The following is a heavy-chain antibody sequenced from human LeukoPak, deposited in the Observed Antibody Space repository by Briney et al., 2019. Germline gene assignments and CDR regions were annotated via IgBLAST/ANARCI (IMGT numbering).Heavy chain of an antibody. J-gene: IGHJ5*02. Sequence: GGSLRLSCAASGFTFSDYYMSWIRQAPGKGLEWVSYISSSGSTIYYADSAKGRFTISRDNAKNSLYLQMNSLRAEDTAVYYCARGVTTMVRGAENWFDPWGQGTLVTVSS. CDR1: GFTFSDYY. D-gene: IGHD3-10*01. CDR3: ARGVTTMVRGAENWFDP. CDR2: ISSSGSTI. V-gene: IGHV3-11*01.